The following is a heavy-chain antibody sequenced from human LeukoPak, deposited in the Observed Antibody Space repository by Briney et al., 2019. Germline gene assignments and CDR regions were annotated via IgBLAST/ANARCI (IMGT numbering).Heavy chain of an antibody. V-gene: IGHV4-59*01. CDR2: TYYSGTT. J-gene: IGHJ2*01. CDR3: ASRYSSIGWYFDL. Sequence: SETLSLTCAVSGGSFSGYYWSWIRQPPEKGLEWIGNTYYSGTTNCNPSLRSRVTISVDTSENQFSLRLTSVTPADTAVYYCASRYSSIGWYFDLWGRGTLITVSS. CDR1: GGSFSGYY. D-gene: IGHD2-2*01.